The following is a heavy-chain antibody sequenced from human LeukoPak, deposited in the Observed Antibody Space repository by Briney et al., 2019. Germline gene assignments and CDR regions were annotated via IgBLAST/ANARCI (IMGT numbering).Heavy chain of an antibody. Sequence: GGSLRLSCAASGFTVTNNYMSWVRQAPGKGLEWVSAITATGLHIYYADSVKGRFTISRDNAKNSLYLQMNSLRVEDTAIYYCARDNWVDCWGQGTLVTVSS. CDR2: ITATGLHI. CDR1: GFTVTNNY. CDR3: ARDNWVDC. J-gene: IGHJ5*01. V-gene: IGHV3-21*04.